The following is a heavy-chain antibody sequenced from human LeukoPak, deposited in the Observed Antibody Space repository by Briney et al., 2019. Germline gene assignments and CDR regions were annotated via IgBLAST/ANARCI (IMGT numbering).Heavy chain of an antibody. Sequence: GGSLRLSCAASGFTFSSYWMIWVRQAPGKGLEWVSYISTNGRTIYYADSVKGRFTMSRDNAKNSLYLQMNTLRVEDTAVYYCARDYRGYSMDVWGKGTTVTISS. D-gene: IGHD3-10*01. J-gene: IGHJ6*03. CDR2: ISTNGRTI. V-gene: IGHV3-48*03. CDR1: GFTFSSYW. CDR3: ARDYRGYSMDV.